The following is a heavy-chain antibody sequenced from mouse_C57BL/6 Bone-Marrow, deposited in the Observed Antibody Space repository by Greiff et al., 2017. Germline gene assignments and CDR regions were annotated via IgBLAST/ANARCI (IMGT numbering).Heavy chain of an antibody. D-gene: IGHD1-1*01. Sequence: QVQLQQPGAELVKPGASVKLSCKASGYTFTSYWMPWVKQRPGRGLEWIGRIDPNSGGTKYNEQFKSKATLTVDKPSSTAYMQLSSLTSEDSAVYYGARRGIYYYGSSPYFDYWGQGTTLTVSS. J-gene: IGHJ2*01. CDR1: GYTFTSYW. CDR3: ARRGIYYYGSSPYFDY. V-gene: IGHV1-72*01. CDR2: IDPNSGGT.